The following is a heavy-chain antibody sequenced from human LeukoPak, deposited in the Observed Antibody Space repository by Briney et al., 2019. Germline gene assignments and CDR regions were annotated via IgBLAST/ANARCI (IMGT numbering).Heavy chain of an antibody. Sequence: PGGSLRLSCTVSGFTVSINSMSWVRQAPGKGLEWVSATSGSGGSTYYADSVKGRFTISRDNSKNTLYLQMNSLRAEDTAVYYCAKDSPKTSGWYGGGLYYYYYYMDVWGKGTTVTISS. D-gene: IGHD6-19*01. CDR3: AKDSPKTSGWYGGGLYYYYYYMDV. V-gene: IGHV3-23*01. CDR1: GFTVSINS. CDR2: TSGSGGST. J-gene: IGHJ6*03.